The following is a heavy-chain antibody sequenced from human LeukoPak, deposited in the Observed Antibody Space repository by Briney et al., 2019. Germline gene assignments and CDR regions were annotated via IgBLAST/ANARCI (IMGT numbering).Heavy chain of an antibody. CDR3: ASSTGAIPGPSWYFDY. J-gene: IGHJ4*02. D-gene: IGHD7-27*01. CDR2: FHNSGTS. Sequence: SETLSLTCTVSDDSISDYYRGWIRQPPGKGLEWIGYFHNSGTSTYNPSLKSRVTISVDTSKNQFSLKLSSVTAADTAVYYCASSTGAIPGPSWYFDYWGLGTLVTVSS. CDR1: DDSISDYY. V-gene: IGHV4-59*12.